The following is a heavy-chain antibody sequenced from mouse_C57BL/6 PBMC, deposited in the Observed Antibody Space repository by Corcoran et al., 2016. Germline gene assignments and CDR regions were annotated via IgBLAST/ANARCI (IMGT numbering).Heavy chain of an antibody. CDR2: INPNNGGT. CDR1: GYTFTDYY. Sequence: EVQLQQSGPELVKPGASVKISCKASGYTFTDYYMNWVKQSHGKSLEWIGDINPNNGGTSYNQKFKGKATLTVDKSSSTAYMELRSLTSEDSAVYYCAREDYYGSWGGQGTTLTVSS. J-gene: IGHJ2*01. CDR3: AREDYYGSW. D-gene: IGHD2-2*01. V-gene: IGHV1-26*01.